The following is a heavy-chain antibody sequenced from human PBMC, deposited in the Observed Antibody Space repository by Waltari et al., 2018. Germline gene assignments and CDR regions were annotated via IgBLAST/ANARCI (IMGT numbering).Heavy chain of an antibody. D-gene: IGHD7-27*01. CDR2: ISDAGGII. J-gene: IGHJ4*02. V-gene: IGHV3-23*01. CDR3: ARGSGVDS. CDR1: VFSFSTYV. Sequence: EVQLLVSGGGLVQPGGSLRLSCAASVFSFSTYVMNWVRQAPGKGLKWVSSISDAGGIINYADSVKGRFIISRDNSKNTLYLQMNILRADDTAVYYCARGSGVDSWGQGTLVTISS.